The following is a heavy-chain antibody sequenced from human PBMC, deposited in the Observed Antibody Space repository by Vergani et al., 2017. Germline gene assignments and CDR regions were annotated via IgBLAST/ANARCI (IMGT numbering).Heavy chain of an antibody. D-gene: IGHD5-18*01. Sequence: QVQLQESGPGLVKPSETLSLTCAVSGYSISSGYYWGWIRQPPGKGLEWIGSIYHSGSTYYNPSLKSRVTISVDTSKNQFSLKLSSVTAADTAVYYCARGGGTAMVAYFDYWGQGTLVTVSS. CDR1: GYSISSGYY. CDR2: IYHSGST. J-gene: IGHJ4*02. CDR3: ARGGGTAMVAYFDY. V-gene: IGHV4-38-2*01.